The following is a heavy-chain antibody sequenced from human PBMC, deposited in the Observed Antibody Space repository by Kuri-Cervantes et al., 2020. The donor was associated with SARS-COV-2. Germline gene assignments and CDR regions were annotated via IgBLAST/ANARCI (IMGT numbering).Heavy chain of an antibody. CDR2: INPSGGST. Sequence: ASVKVSCKASGYTFTSYYMHWVRQAPGQGLEWVGIINPSGGSTSYAQKFQGRVTMTRDTSTSTVYMELSSLRSEDTAVYYCARELGDEGYYDFWSGTKYYYYYMDVWGKGTTVTVSS. CDR1: GYTFTSYY. J-gene: IGHJ6*03. D-gene: IGHD3-3*01. CDR3: ARELGDEGYYDFWSGTKYYYYYMDV. V-gene: IGHV1-46*01.